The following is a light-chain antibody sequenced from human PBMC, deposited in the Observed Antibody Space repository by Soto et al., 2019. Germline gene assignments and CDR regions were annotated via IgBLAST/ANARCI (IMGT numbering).Light chain of an antibody. Sequence: DIQMTQSPSTLSGSVGERVTTACRASRSISIWFAWYQQKPGTAPKVLIYHASNLQSGVPSRFSGSGSGTEFTLTSISLKPDDFATYYCQQYNSYSFGQGTKVDIK. CDR2: HAS. V-gene: IGKV1-5*01. CDR1: RSISIW. CDR3: QQYNSYS. J-gene: IGKJ1*01.